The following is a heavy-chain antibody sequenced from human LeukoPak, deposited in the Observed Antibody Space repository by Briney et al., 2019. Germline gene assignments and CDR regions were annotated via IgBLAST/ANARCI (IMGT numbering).Heavy chain of an antibody. Sequence: GGSLRLSCAASGFTFSSYSMNWVRQAPGKGLEWVSSISSSSSYIYYADSVKGRFTISRDNAKNSLYLQMNSLRAEDTAVYYCARGAPYGSGSYPLDYWGQGTLVTVSS. CDR2: ISSSSSYI. V-gene: IGHV3-21*01. D-gene: IGHD3-10*01. CDR3: ARGAPYGSGSYPLDY. J-gene: IGHJ4*02. CDR1: GFTFSSYS.